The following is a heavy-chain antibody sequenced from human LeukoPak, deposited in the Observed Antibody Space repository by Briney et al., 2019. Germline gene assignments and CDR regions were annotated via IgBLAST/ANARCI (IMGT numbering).Heavy chain of an antibody. CDR2: ISGSGGST. J-gene: IGHJ4*02. CDR3: AKWYEVTYDSSGYESE. Sequence: PGGSLRLSCAASGFTFSSYAMSWVRQAPRKGLEWVSAISGSGGSTYYADSVKGRFTISRDNSKNTLYLQMNSLRAEDTAVYYCAKWYEVTYDSSGYESEWGQGTLVTVSS. V-gene: IGHV3-23*01. CDR1: GFTFSSYA. D-gene: IGHD3-22*01.